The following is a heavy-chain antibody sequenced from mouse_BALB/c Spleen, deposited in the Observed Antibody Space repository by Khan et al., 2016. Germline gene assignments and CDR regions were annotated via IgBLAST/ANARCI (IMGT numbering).Heavy chain of an antibody. CDR2: INTYSGES. D-gene: IGHD1-1*01. Sequence: QIQLVQSGPELKKPGKTVKISCKASGYTFTNYGMNWVKQAPGKGLKWMGWINTYSGESTYADDFKGRFAFSLETSANTAYLQINNLKNEDTATYFGAGNRYYYGGSRYLDVGGAGTTVTVSS. CDR1: GYTFTNYG. J-gene: IGHJ1*01. CDR3: AGNRYYYGGSRYLDV. V-gene: IGHV9-3-1*01.